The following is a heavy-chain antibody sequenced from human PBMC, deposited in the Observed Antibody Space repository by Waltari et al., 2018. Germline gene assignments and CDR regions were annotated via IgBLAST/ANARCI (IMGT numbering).Heavy chain of an antibody. V-gene: IGHV1-46*01. CDR1: SYY. CDR2: INPSGGST. D-gene: IGHD2-8*01. CDR3: ARDRPIVLMVYAPPAYFDY. Sequence: SYYMHWVRQAPGQGLEWMGIINPSGGSTSYAQKFQGRVTMTRDTSTSTVYMELSSLRSEDTAVYYCARDRPIVLMVYAPPAYFDYWGQGTLVTVSS. J-gene: IGHJ4*02.